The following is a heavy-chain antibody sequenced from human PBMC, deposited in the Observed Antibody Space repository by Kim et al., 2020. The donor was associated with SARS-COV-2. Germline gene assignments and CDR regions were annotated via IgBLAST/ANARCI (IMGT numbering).Heavy chain of an antibody. D-gene: IGHD3-9*01. CDR3: ARNILGGWFDP. J-gene: IGHJ5*02. Sequence: SYAQKFQGRLTMTRDTSPNTVYMELSSLRSEDTAVYYCARNILGGWFDPWGQGTLVTVSS. V-gene: IGHV1-46*01.